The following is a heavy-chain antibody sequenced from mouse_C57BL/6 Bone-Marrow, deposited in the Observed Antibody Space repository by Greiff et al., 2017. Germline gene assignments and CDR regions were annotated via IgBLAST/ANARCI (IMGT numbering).Heavy chain of an antibody. CDR3: TTGSSVRRDY. V-gene: IGHV14-4*01. Sequence: EVKLVESGAELVRPGASVKLSCTASGFNIKDDYMHWVKQRPEQGLEWIGWIDPENGDTEYASKFQGKATITADTSSNTAYLQLSSLTSEDTAVYYCTTGSSVRRDYWGQGTTLTVSS. J-gene: IGHJ2*01. D-gene: IGHD1-1*01. CDR1: GFNIKDDY. CDR2: IDPENGDT.